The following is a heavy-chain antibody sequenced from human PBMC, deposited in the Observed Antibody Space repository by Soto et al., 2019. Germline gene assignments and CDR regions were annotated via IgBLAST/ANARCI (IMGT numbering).Heavy chain of an antibody. CDR1: GGSISPYY. CDR2: IYYSGST. Sequence: SETLSLTCTVSGGSISPYYWSWIRQSPGKGLEWIAYIYYSGSTYYNPSLKSRVTISVETSKNQFSLKLSSVTAADTAVYYCARGSKLWFGELLSDIDYWGQGTLVTVSS. CDR3: ARGSKLWFGELLSDIDY. V-gene: IGHV4-59*12. J-gene: IGHJ4*02. D-gene: IGHD3-10*01.